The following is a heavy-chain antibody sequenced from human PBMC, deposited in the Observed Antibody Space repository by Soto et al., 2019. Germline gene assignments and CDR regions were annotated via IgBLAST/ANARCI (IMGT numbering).Heavy chain of an antibody. CDR1: GGTFSSYA. Sequence: ASVKVSCKASGGTFSSYAISWVRQAPGQGLEWMGGIIPIFGTANYAQKFQGRVTITADESTSTAYMELSSLRSEDTAVYYCARSIRIAAATAYYDGMDVWGQGTTVTVSS. CDR3: ARSIRIAAATAYYDGMDV. V-gene: IGHV1-69*13. D-gene: IGHD6-13*01. J-gene: IGHJ6*02. CDR2: IIPIFGTA.